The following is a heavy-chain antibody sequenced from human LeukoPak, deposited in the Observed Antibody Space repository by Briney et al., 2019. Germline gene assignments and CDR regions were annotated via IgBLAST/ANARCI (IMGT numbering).Heavy chain of an antibody. CDR1: GFTFSSCW. V-gene: IGHV3-74*01. CDR2: INSDGSST. J-gene: IGHJ4*02. Sequence: GGSLRLSCAASGFTFSSCWMHWVRQVPGKGLVWVSHINSDGSSTNYADSVKGRFTISRDNAKNTLYLQMNSLRDEDTAVYFCARDKVYYGSGTYGYWGQGTLVTVSS. D-gene: IGHD3-10*01. CDR3: ARDKVYYGSGTYGY.